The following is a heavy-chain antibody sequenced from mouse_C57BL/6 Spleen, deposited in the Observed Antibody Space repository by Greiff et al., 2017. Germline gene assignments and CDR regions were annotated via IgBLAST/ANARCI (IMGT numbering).Heavy chain of an antibody. V-gene: IGHV5-15*01. CDR3: ARTHEGYFDV. CDR1: GFSFSDYG. CDR2: ISNLAYSI. J-gene: IGHJ1*03. Sequence: EVQLVESGGGLVQPGGSLKLSCAASGFSFSDYGMAWVRQAPRKGPEWVAFISNLAYSIYYADTVTGRFTISRENAKNTLYLEMSSLRSEDTAMYYCARTHEGYFDVWGTGTTVTVSS.